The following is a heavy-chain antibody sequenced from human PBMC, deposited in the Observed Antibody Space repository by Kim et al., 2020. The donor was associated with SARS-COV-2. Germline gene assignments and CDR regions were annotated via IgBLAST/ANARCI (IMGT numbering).Heavy chain of an antibody. CDR1: DFSITNYY. J-gene: IGHJ2*01. V-gene: IGHV4-59*08. CDR2: IHSSGST. Sequence: SETLSLTCSVSDFSITNYYWTWVRQPPGKGLEWIGYIHSSGSTTYNPSLNSRFTLSVDTSKNQFSLKLSSVTAADTAVYYCARLGLRPWYFDVWGRGAL. CDR3: ARLGLRPWYFDV. D-gene: IGHD2-21*02.